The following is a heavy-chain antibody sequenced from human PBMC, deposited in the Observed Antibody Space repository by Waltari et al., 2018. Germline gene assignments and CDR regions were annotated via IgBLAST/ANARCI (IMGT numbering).Heavy chain of an antibody. CDR3: ATGSVGATSGHRAFDI. V-gene: IGHV1-24*01. D-gene: IGHD1-26*01. CDR2: LNTKDGET. CDR1: GYTLTELS. Sequence: QVQLVQSGAEVKKPGASVKVSCKVSGYTLTELSMHWVRQAPGKGYVCRGGLNTKDGETIHAQEFQGRVTMTEDTSTDTAYMELSSRRSEDTAVYYCATGSVGATSGHRAFDIWGQGTMVTVSS. J-gene: IGHJ3*02.